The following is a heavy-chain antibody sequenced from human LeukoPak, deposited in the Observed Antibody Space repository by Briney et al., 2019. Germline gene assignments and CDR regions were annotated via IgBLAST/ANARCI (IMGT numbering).Heavy chain of an antibody. Sequence: GESLKISCKASGYRFTSYWIGWVRQMPGKGLQWMGIIDPSDSETRYTPSFQGHVTISVDKSLTTAYLQWNSLKASDTGMYYCARQTAMGRSGDYWGQGTLVTVSS. CDR2: IDPSDSET. CDR3: ARQTAMGRSGDY. D-gene: IGHD5-18*01. J-gene: IGHJ4*02. V-gene: IGHV5-51*01. CDR1: GYRFTSYW.